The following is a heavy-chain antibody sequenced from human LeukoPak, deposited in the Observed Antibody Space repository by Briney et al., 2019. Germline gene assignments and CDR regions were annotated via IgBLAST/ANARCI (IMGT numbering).Heavy chain of an antibody. V-gene: IGHV7-4-1*02. CDR2: INTNTGNP. Sequence: GSVKVSCKASGYTFTSYAMNWVRQAPGQGLEWMGWINTNTGNPTYAQGFTGRFVFSLDTSVSTAYLQISSLKAEDTAVYYCARDYDILTGYYGSIDYWGQGTLVTVSS. J-gene: IGHJ4*02. CDR1: GYTFTSYA. D-gene: IGHD3-9*01. CDR3: ARDYDILTGYYGSIDY.